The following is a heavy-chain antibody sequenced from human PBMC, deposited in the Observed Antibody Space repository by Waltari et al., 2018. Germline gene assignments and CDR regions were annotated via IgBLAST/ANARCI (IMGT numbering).Heavy chain of an antibody. V-gene: IGHV4-34*01. CDR2: INHSGST. J-gene: IGHJ6*03. Sequence: QVQLQQWGAGLLKPSDTLSLTCAVYGGSFSGSYWIWIRQPPGKGLEWIGEINHSGSTSYTPSLKSRVTISIDTSNKQFSLKLSSVTAADTAVYYCATFAVSNEGYYYYYMDVWGKGTPVTVS. D-gene: IGHD4-17*01. CDR1: GGSFSGSY. CDR3: ATFAVSNEGYYYYYMDV.